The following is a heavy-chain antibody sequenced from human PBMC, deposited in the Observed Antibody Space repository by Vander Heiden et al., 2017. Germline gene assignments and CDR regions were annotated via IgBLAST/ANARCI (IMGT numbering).Heavy chain of an antibody. CDR1: GCTFSSYW. D-gene: IGHD1-26*01. V-gene: IGHV3-74*01. J-gene: IGHJ4*02. Sequence: VQRVEDGGGLAQAGRALGLSCAASGCTFSSYWMHWVRQVPGKGPVWVSRINEDGSTTTYADSVKGRFTISRDNAKNTLFLQMNSLRADDTALYYCASDLSGRRDWWGQGTLVTVSS. CDR2: INEDGSTT. CDR3: ASDLSGRRDW.